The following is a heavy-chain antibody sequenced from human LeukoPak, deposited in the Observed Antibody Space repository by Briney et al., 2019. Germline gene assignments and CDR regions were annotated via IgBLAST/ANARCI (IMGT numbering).Heavy chain of an antibody. Sequence: SVKVSCKASGGTFSSYAISWVRQAPGQGLEWMGGIIPIFGTANYAQKFQGRVTITADESTSTAYMELSSLRSEDTAVYYCARRYSSSWDLGYNWFDPWGQGTLVTVSS. V-gene: IGHV1-69*01. CDR1: GGTFSSYA. J-gene: IGHJ5*02. CDR2: IIPIFGTA. D-gene: IGHD6-13*01. CDR3: ARRYSSSWDLGYNWFDP.